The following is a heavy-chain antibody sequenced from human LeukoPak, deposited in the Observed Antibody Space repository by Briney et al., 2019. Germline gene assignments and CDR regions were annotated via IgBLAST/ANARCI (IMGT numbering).Heavy chain of an antibody. J-gene: IGHJ5*02. CDR2: INPNSGGT. V-gene: IGHV1-2*04. CDR1: GYTFTGYY. D-gene: IGHD3-10*01. CDR3: ARETEDTMVRGNVDRWFDP. Sequence: ASVKASCRASGYTFTGYYMHWVRQAPGQGLEWMGWINPNSGGTNYAQKFQGWVTMTRDTSISTAYMELSRLRSDDTAVYYCARETEDTMVRGNVDRWFDPWGQGTLVTVSS.